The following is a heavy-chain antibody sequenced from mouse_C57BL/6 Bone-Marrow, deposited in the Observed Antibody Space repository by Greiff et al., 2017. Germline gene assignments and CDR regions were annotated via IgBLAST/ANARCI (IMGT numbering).Heavy chain of an antibody. V-gene: IGHV1-26*01. Sequence: EVQLQQSGPELVKPGASVKISCKASGYTFTDYYMNWVKQSHGKSLEWIGDINPNNGGTSYNQKFKGKATLTVDKSSSTAYMELRSLTSEDSAVYYCARDGDYGYQDWFAYWGQGTLVTVSA. CDR2: INPNNGGT. CDR1: GYTFTDYY. J-gene: IGHJ3*01. CDR3: ARDGDYGYQDWFAY. D-gene: IGHD2-2*01.